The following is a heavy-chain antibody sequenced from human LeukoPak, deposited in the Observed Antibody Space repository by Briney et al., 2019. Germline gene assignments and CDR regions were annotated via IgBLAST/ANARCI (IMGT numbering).Heavy chain of an antibody. Sequence: PGGSLRLSCAASGFTFSSYTLNWVRQAPGKGLDWVSSISGGGRYMHYTDSVKGRFTISRDNAKNSLYLQMDSLTADDTAVYFCARVNSALVVSLDGSGAGSLGFDHWGQGSLVTVSS. CDR3: ARVNSALVVSLDGSGAGSLGFDH. CDR2: ISGGGRYM. V-gene: IGHV3-21*06. J-gene: IGHJ4*02. D-gene: IGHD2-8*02. CDR1: GFTFSSYT.